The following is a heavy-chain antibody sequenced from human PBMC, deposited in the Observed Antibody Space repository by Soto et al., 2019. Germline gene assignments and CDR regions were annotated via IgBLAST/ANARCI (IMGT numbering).Heavy chain of an antibody. CDR3: AKEGLGGDYVGY. CDR2: ISGSGGST. Sequence: PGGSLRLPSAPTGFTSRSHAMNWVRQAPGKGLEWVSAISGSGGSTYYADSVKGRFTISRDKSKNTLYLQMNSLRAEDTAVYYCAKEGLGGDYVGYWGQGTLVTVSS. J-gene: IGHJ4*02. V-gene: IGHV3-23*01. D-gene: IGHD3-16*01. CDR1: GFTSRSHA.